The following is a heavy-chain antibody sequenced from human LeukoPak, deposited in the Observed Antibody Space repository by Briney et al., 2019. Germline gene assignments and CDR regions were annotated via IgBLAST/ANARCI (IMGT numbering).Heavy chain of an antibody. CDR2: INHSGST. Sequence: SETLSLTCAVYGGSFSGYYWSWIRQPPGKGLQWIGEINHSGSTNYNPSLKSRVNISVDTSKNQFSLKLSSVTAADTAVYYCARGWNIVATNLNWFDPWGQGTLVTVSS. J-gene: IGHJ5*02. CDR3: ARGWNIVATNLNWFDP. D-gene: IGHD5-12*01. V-gene: IGHV4-34*01. CDR1: GGSFSGYY.